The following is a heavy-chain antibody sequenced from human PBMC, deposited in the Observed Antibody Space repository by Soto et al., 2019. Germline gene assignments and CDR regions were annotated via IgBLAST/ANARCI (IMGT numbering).Heavy chain of an antibody. D-gene: IGHD2-21*01. CDR1: GGSISSGGYS. J-gene: IGHJ5*02. Sequence: NPSETLSLTCAVSGGSISSGGYSWSWIRQPPGKGLEWIGYIYHSGSTYYNPSLKSRVTISVDRSKNQFSLKLSSVTAADSAVYYCAGVRGPYCCCECYPPTPNWFDLWGQGTLVTVSS. CDR3: AGVRGPYCCCECYPPTPNWFDL. V-gene: IGHV4-30-2*01. CDR2: IYHSGST.